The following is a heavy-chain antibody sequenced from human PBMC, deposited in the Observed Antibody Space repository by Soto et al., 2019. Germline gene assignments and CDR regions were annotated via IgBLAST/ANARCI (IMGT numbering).Heavy chain of an antibody. J-gene: IGHJ4*02. CDR1: GYSFTSYW. CDR2: IYPGDSDT. Sequence: GSLKISCKGSGYSFTSYWIGWVRQMPVKGLEWMGIIYPGDSDTRYSPSFQGQVTISADRSISTAYLQWSSLKASDTAMYYCAIRGSSSWYGKHFYYWAQGALVTVSS. CDR3: AIRGSSSWYGKHFYY. V-gene: IGHV5-51*01. D-gene: IGHD6-13*01.